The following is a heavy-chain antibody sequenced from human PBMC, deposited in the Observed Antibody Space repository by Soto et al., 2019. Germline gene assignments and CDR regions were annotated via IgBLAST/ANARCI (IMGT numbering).Heavy chain of an antibody. CDR1: GGTFSSYA. V-gene: IGHV1-69*13. Sequence: ASVKVSCKASGGTFSSYAISWVRQAPGQGLEWMGGIIPIFGTANYAQKFQGRVTITADESTSTAYMELSSLRSGDTAVYYCARPTRYYYDSSGQSAWFDPWGQGTLVTVSS. D-gene: IGHD3-22*01. CDR3: ARPTRYYYDSSGQSAWFDP. CDR2: IIPIFGTA. J-gene: IGHJ5*02.